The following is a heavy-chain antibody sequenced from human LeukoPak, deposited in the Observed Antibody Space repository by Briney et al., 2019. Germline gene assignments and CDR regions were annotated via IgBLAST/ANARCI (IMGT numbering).Heavy chain of an antibody. Sequence: ASETLSLTCTVSGGSISSNYWSWIRQPPGKGLEWIGYAYYSGSTNYNPSLKSRVTISVANNQVSLKLSSVTAADTAVYYCARTKYGDYLFADYWGQGTLVTVSP. CDR1: GGSISSNY. D-gene: IGHD4-17*01. CDR2: AYYSGST. CDR3: ARTKYGDYLFADY. V-gene: IGHV4-59*01. J-gene: IGHJ4*02.